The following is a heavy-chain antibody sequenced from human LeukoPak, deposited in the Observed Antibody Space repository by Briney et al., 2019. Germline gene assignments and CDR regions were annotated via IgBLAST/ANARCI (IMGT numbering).Heavy chain of an antibody. J-gene: IGHJ4*02. Sequence: SETLSLTCAVSGGSISSSNWWSWVRQPPGKGLEWIGEIYHSGSTNYNPSLKSRVTISVDKSKNQFSLKLSSVTAADTAVYYCARVGSYDSSGYHFDYWGQGTLVTVSS. CDR1: GGSISSSNW. CDR3: ARVGSYDSSGYHFDY. D-gene: IGHD3-22*01. V-gene: IGHV4-4*02. CDR2: IYHSGST.